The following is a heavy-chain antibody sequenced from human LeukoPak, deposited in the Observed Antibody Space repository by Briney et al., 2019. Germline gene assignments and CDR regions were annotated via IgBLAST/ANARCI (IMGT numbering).Heavy chain of an antibody. V-gene: IGHV4-59*01. CDR2: IYYTGST. J-gene: IGHJ5*02. D-gene: IGHD3-22*01. CDR1: GGSITGYH. Sequence: PSETLSLTCAVSGGSITGYHWTWLRQRPGKGLEWIGFIYYTGSTDYNPSFKGRVTISIGTSKNQFSLNLYSVTAAGTAVYFCARQQNYYDGSGYYYVWFDPWGQGTLVTVSS. CDR3: ARQQNYYDGSGYYYVWFDP.